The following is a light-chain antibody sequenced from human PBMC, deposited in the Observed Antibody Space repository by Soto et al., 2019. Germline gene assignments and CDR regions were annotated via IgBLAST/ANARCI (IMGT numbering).Light chain of an antibody. CDR2: EVS. CDR1: SSDVGVYNY. J-gene: IGLJ2*01. Sequence: QSALTQPASVSGSPGQSIAISCTGTSSDVGVYNYVSWYQQHPGKAPKLMIYEVSNRPSGVSNRLSGSKSGNTASLTISGLQAEDEADYYCSSYTSSSTLFGGGTKVTVL. V-gene: IGLV2-14*01. CDR3: SSYTSSSTL.